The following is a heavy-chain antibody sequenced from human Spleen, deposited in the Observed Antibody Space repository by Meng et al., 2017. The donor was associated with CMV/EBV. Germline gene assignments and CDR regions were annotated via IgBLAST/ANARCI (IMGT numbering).Heavy chain of an antibody. D-gene: IGHD6-13*01. CDR3: AKGDTSTWPPFDY. J-gene: IGHJ4*02. CDR1: GFTFSDYY. Sequence: GGSLRLSCAASGFTFSDYYMSWIRQAPGKGLEWVSVIYSGSSSTNYADSVKGRFTISRDNSKNTLYLQMNSLRAEDTAVYYCAKGDTSTWPPFDYWGQGTLVTVSS. CDR2: IYSGSSST. V-gene: IGHV3-23*03.